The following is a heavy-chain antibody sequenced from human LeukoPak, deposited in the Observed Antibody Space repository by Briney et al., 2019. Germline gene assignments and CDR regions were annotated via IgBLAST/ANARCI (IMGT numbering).Heavy chain of an antibody. CDR1: GFTVSSNY. CDR2: ISYEGSIT. CDR3: VRDRAPWGGALGGAKGMDV. V-gene: IGHV3-30*03. J-gene: IGHJ6*03. D-gene: IGHD4/OR15-4a*01. Sequence: PGGSLRLSCAASGFTVSSNYMSWVRQAPGKGLEWAAVISYEGSITYYADSVKGRFTISRDNSKKTLHLQMDSLRVEDTAVYYCVRDRAPWGGALGGAKGMDVWGEGTTVTVSS.